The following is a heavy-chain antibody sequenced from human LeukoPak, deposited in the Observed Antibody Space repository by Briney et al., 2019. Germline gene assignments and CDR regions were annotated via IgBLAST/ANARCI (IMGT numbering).Heavy chain of an antibody. CDR3: ARLRAAPWGFDY. Sequence: SETLSLTCNVSGGSISSYYWSWIRQPPGKGLEWIGEINHSGSTNYNPSLKSRVSISVDTSKNQFSLKLNSVTAADTALYYCARLRAAPWGFDYWGQGSLVPVSS. V-gene: IGHV4-34*01. CDR1: GGSISSYY. J-gene: IGHJ4*02. CDR2: INHSGST. D-gene: IGHD2-2*01.